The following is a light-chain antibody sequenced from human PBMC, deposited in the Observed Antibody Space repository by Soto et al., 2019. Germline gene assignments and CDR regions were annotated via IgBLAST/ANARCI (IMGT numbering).Light chain of an antibody. V-gene: IGLV1-44*01. Sequence: QSVLTQPLSASGTPGQRVTISCSGSSSNIGSNTVNWYQQLPGTAPKLLIFNNNQRPSGVPDRISGSKSGTSASLAISGLQSEDKADYYRAAWDDILNGWVFGGGTKLTV. CDR1: SSNIGSNT. J-gene: IGLJ3*02. CDR2: NNN. CDR3: AAWDDILNGWV.